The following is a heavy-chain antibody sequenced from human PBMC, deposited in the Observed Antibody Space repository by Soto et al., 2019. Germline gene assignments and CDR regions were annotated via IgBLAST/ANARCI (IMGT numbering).Heavy chain of an antibody. CDR3: ARDRAGYRSELDY. Sequence: VQLVESGGGVVQTGRSLRLSCAASGFTFSSYGMHWVRQAPGKGLEWVAVIWYDGSNKYYADSVKGRFTISRDNSTNTLYLQRNSLRAEDTAVYYCARDRAGYRSELDYWGQGTLVTVSS. V-gene: IGHV3-33*01. CDR1: GFTFSSYG. D-gene: IGHD6-19*01. J-gene: IGHJ4*02. CDR2: IWYDGSNK.